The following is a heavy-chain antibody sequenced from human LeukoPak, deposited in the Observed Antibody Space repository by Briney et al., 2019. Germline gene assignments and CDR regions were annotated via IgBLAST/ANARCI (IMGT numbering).Heavy chain of an antibody. J-gene: IGHJ4*02. CDR3: ARDWKAYYYDSSGHPLYFDY. D-gene: IGHD3-22*01. CDR2: ISYDGSNK. CDR1: GFTFSSYV. V-gene: IGHV3-30-3*01. Sequence: QPGGSLRLSCAASGFTFSSYVMHWVRQAPGKGLEGVAVISYDGSNKYYADSVKGRFTISRDNSKNTLYLQMNGLRAEDTAVYYCARDWKAYYYDSSGHPLYFDYWGQGTLVTVSS.